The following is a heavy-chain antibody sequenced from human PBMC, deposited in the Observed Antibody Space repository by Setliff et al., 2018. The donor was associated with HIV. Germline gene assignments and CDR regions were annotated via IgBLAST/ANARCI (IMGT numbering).Heavy chain of an antibody. CDR3: ARSPLYSGYERYYFDY. J-gene: IGHJ4*02. V-gene: IGHV4-59*11. CDR2: INHSGST. Sequence: SETLSLTCTVSGGSISSHYWSWVRQPPGKGLEWIGEINHSGSTNYNPSLKSRVTISVDRSKTQFSLKLSSVTAADTAVYYCARSPLYSGYERYYFDYWGQGTLVTVSS. D-gene: IGHD5-12*01. CDR1: GGSISSHY.